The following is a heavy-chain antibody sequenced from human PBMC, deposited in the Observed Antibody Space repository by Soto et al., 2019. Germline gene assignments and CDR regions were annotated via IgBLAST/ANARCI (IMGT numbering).Heavy chain of an antibody. CDR3: AKGVSRGSDPPGLFDY. J-gene: IGHJ4*02. Sequence: QVQLVESGGGVVQPGRSLRLSCAASGFTFSSYGMHWVRQAPGKGLEWVAVISYDGSNKYYADSVKGRFTISRDNSKNTLYLQMNSLRAEDTAVYYCAKGVSRGSDPPGLFDYWGQGTLVTVSS. V-gene: IGHV3-30*18. CDR2: ISYDGSNK. CDR1: GFTFSSYG. D-gene: IGHD5-12*01.